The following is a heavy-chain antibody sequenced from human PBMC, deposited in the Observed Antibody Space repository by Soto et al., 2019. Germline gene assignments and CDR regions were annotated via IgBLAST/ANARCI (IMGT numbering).Heavy chain of an antibody. CDR1: GFTFSSYW. CDR3: AKAIGGSHQNWFDP. V-gene: IGHV3-7*05. J-gene: IGHJ5*02. Sequence: GGSLRLSCAASGFTFSSYWMSWVRQAPGKGLEWVANIKQDGSEKYYVDSVKGRFTISKDNAKNSLYLQMNSLRAEDTAVYYCAKAIGGSHQNWFDPWGQGTLVTVSS. CDR2: IKQDGSEK. D-gene: IGHD1-26*01.